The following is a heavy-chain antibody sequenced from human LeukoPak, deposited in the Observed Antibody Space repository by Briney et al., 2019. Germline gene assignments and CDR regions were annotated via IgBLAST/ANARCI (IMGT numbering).Heavy chain of an antibody. V-gene: IGHV4-59*01. CDR2: IYYSGST. J-gene: IGHJ3*02. CDR3: ARRRDYYDSRGYYAFVI. CDR1: GGSISSDY. Sequence: PSETLSLTCNVSGGSISSDYWTWIRQPPGKGLEWIGNIYYSGSTNYNPSLKSRVTISVDTSKNQFSLKLNSVTAADTAVYYCARRRDYYDSRGYYAFVIWGHGTMVTVSS. D-gene: IGHD3-22*01.